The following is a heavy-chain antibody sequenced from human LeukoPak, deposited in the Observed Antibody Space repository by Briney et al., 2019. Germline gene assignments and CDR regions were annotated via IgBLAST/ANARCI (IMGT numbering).Heavy chain of an antibody. Sequence: GGSLRLSCAASGFNFSHYGMSWVRQAPGKGLEWVSSISSGSGYIYYADSLKGRFTISRDNAKNSVFLQMNSLRAEDTAVYYCARDAYCDGDSSQTLDCWGQGTLVTVSS. CDR2: ISSGSGYI. CDR3: ARDAYCDGDSSQTLDC. J-gene: IGHJ4*02. CDR1: GFNFSHYG. D-gene: IGHD2-21*02. V-gene: IGHV3-21*01.